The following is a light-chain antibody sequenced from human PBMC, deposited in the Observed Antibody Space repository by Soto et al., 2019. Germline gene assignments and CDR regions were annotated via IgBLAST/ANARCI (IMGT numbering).Light chain of an antibody. CDR1: QSVSSN. J-gene: IGKJ4*01. CDR2: GAS. V-gene: IGKV3-15*01. Sequence: EIVMTQSPATLSVSPGERATLSCSSSQSVSSNLAWYQQKPGQAPGLLIYGASTRATGGPARFSGSGSGTEFTLTISSLQSEDFAVYYCQQYNNWPLTFGGAAKVDI. CDR3: QQYNNWPLT.